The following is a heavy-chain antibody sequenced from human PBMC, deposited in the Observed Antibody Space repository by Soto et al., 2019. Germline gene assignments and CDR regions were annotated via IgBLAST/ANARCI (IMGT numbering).Heavy chain of an antibody. CDR2: IIPILGIA. CDR3: ASGGSGYDYNLGTFDY. V-gene: IGHV1-69*02. J-gene: IGHJ4*02. Sequence: SVKVSCKASGGTFSSYTISWVRQAPGQGLEWMGRIIPILGIANYAQKFQGRVTITADKSTSTAYMELSSLRSEDTAVYYCASGGSGYDYNLGTFDYWGQGTLVTVSS. D-gene: IGHD5-12*01. CDR1: GGTFSSYT.